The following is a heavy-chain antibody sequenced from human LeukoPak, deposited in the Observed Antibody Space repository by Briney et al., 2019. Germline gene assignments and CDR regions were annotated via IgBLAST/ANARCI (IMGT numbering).Heavy chain of an antibody. Sequence: GGSLRLSCEGSGFTFSNYWMGWVRQAPGKGLQWVANIKTDGSEKYYVDSVKGRFTISRDNAKNSLYLQMNSLRAEDTAVYYCARDYFDTSGSVSSIYGLDVWGQGTMVTVSS. CDR3: ARDYFDTSGSVSSIYGLDV. CDR1: GFTFSNYW. D-gene: IGHD3-22*01. J-gene: IGHJ6*02. V-gene: IGHV3-7*01. CDR2: IKTDGSEK.